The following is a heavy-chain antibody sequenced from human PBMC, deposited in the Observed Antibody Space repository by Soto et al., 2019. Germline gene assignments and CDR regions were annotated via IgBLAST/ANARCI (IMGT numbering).Heavy chain of an antibody. V-gene: IGHV3-23*01. Sequence: HPGGSLRLSCAASGFTFSSYGMHWVRQAPGKGLEWVSGISDNGVGTYYADSVKGRFTISRGNSKNTLYLEMNSLRAEDTAVYHCAKDLYYYGLGSSRPFDYWGQGTLVTVSS. CDR2: ISDNGVGT. CDR1: GFTFSSYG. CDR3: AKDLYYYGLGSSRPFDY. J-gene: IGHJ4*02. D-gene: IGHD3-10*01.